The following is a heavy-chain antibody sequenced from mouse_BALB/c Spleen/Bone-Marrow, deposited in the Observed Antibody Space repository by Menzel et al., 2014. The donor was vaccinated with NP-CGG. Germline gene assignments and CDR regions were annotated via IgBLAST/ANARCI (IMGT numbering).Heavy chain of an antibody. CDR2: INPSSGYT. CDR1: GYTFTSYT. J-gene: IGHJ3*01. D-gene: IGHD2-1*01. V-gene: IGHV1-4*01. Sequence: QVQLQQSGAELARPGASVKMSCKASGYTFTSYTMHWVKQRPGQGLEWIGYINPSSGYTNYNQKFEDKATLTADKSSSTAYMQLSSLTSEDSAVYYCARSNGNYVLAYWGQGTLVTVSA. CDR3: ARSNGNYVLAY.